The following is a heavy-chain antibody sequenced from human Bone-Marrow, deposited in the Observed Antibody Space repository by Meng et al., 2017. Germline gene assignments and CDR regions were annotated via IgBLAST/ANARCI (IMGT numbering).Heavy chain of an antibody. CDR2: INQDGREK. Sequence: GESLKISCAASGFTFSRFWMSWVRQGPGKGLEWVANINQDGREKYYVDSVKGRFTISRDNAKNSLVLQMHSLRAEDTAVYYCARDRVVRGVSGPDYYYYNGMDVWGQGTPVTVSS. V-gene: IGHV3-7*01. J-gene: IGHJ6*02. CDR3: ARDRVVRGVSGPDYYYYNGMDV. D-gene: IGHD3-10*01. CDR1: GFTFSRFW.